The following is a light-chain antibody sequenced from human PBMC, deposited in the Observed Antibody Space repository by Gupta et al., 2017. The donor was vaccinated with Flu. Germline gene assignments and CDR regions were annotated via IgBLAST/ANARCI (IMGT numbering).Light chain of an antibody. J-gene: IGLJ2*01. CDR1: SSNIGNNY. CDR3: GTWDSSRSAVV. Sequence: KVTISCSGSSSNIGNNYVSWSQQLPGPAPKLLIYENNKRPSGIPDRFSGSKSGTSATLGITGLQTGEEADYYCGTWDSSRSAVVFGGGTKLTVL. V-gene: IGLV1-51*02. CDR2: ENN.